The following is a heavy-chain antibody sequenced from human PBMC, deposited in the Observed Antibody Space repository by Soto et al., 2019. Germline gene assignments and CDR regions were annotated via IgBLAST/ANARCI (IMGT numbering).Heavy chain of an antibody. CDR2: ISYDGSNK. J-gene: IGHJ4*02. CDR1: GFTFSSYA. V-gene: IGHV3-30-3*02. Sequence: GGSLRLSCAASGFTFSSYAMHWVRQAPGKGLEWVAVISYDGSNKYYADSVKGRFTISRDNSKNTLYLQMNSLRAEDTAVYYCAKPRWLQLGPFDYWGQGTLVTVSS. CDR3: AKPRWLQLGPFDY. D-gene: IGHD5-12*01.